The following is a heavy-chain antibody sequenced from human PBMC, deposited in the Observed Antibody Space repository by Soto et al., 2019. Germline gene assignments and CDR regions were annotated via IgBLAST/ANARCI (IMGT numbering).Heavy chain of an antibody. D-gene: IGHD6-19*01. Sequence: GGSLRLSCAASAFSFSSYTMNWVRQAPGKGLEWVSSITSSSSYIYYADSVKGRFTISRDNAKNSLYLQMNSLRAEDTAVYYCARETIAVAGTASYGMDVWGQGTTVTVSS. J-gene: IGHJ6*02. CDR3: ARETIAVAGTASYGMDV. CDR2: ITSSSSYI. CDR1: AFSFSSYT. V-gene: IGHV3-21*01.